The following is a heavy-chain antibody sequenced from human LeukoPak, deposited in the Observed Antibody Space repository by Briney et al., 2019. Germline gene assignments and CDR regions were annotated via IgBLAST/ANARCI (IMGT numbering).Heavy chain of an antibody. Sequence: GESLKISGKGSGYNFNNHWIAWVRQTPGKGLEWMGIIYPGDSEARYGPSFQGQVTFSADKSITSVYLQWSSLKASDSAMYYCARSGRSAAGRDTFDIWGQGTVVIVSS. J-gene: IGHJ3*02. CDR1: GYNFNNHW. D-gene: IGHD6-13*01. V-gene: IGHV5-51*01. CDR3: ARSGRSAAGRDTFDI. CDR2: IYPGDSEA.